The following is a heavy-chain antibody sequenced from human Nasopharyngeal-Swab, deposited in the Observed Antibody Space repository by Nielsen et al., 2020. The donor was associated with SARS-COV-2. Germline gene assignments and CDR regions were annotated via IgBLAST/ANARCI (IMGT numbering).Heavy chain of an antibody. CDR2: TYYRSRWYN. CDR3: AKDAVAGPYNWFDP. CDR1: GDSVSSNSAA. J-gene: IGHJ5*02. Sequence: SQTLSLTCVISGDSVSSNSAAWNWIRQSPSRGLEWLGRTYYRSRWYNDYAVSVKSRITINPDTSKNQFSLQLNSVTPEDTAVYYCAKDAVAGPYNWFDPWGQGTLVTVSS. D-gene: IGHD6-19*01. V-gene: IGHV6-1*01.